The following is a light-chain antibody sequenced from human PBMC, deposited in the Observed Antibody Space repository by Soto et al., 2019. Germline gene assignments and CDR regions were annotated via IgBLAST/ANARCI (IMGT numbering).Light chain of an antibody. J-gene: IGKJ4*01. CDR1: QSVSSY. CDR3: QPYNNWPLT. V-gene: IGKV3-11*01. Sequence: EIVFTQSPSTLSLSPGERATLSCRASQSVSSYLAWYQQKPGQAPRLLIYDASNRATGVPTRFSGSRSGAEFTLTINSLQSEDFAVYYCQPYNNWPLTFGGGTKVDIK. CDR2: DAS.